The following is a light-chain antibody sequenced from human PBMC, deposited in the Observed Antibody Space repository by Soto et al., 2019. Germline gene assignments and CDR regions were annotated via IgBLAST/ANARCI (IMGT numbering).Light chain of an antibody. CDR1: LSVSRN. Sequence: EIVMTQSPATRSVSAGERATLSCMASLSVSRNLAWYQQKPGQAPRLLIFDASTRATGIPARFSGSGSGTEFTLTITSLQSEDFAVYYCQQYNAWPRTFGQGSKVDIK. CDR2: DAS. V-gene: IGKV3-15*01. J-gene: IGKJ1*01. CDR3: QQYNAWPRT.